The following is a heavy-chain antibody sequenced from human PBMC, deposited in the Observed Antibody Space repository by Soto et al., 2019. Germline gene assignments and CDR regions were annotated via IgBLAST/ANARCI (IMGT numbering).Heavy chain of an antibody. CDR1: GGTFSSYA. V-gene: IGHV1-69*12. CDR2: IIPIFGTA. J-gene: IGHJ6*02. D-gene: IGHD4-17*01. CDR3: ARLSYGGNTQPDYGMDV. Sequence: QVQLVQSGAEVKKPGSSVKVSCKASGGTFSSYAISWVRQAPGQGLEWMGGIIPIFGTANYAQKFQGRVTITAXXSXSXXYMEMSSLRSEDTAVYYCARLSYGGNTQPDYGMDVWGQGTTVTVSS.